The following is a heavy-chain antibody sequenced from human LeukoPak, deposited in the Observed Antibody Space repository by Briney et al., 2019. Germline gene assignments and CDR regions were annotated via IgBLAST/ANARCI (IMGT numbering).Heavy chain of an antibody. V-gene: IGHV4-39*07. CDR1: GGSISSSSYY. CDR3: AREGVRGSTTSDAFDI. D-gene: IGHD3-10*01. Sequence: SETLSLTCTVSGGSISSSSYYWGWIRQPPGKGLEWIGSIYYSGSTYYNPSLKSRVTISVDTSKNQFSLKLSSVTAADTAVYYCAREGVRGSTTSDAFDIWGQGTMVTVSS. CDR2: IYYSGST. J-gene: IGHJ3*02.